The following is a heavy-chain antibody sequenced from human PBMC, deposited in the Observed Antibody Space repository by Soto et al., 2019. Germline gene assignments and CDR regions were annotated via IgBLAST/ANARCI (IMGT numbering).Heavy chain of an antibody. CDR1: GFTFSTSA. CDR2: ISDSGGRT. J-gene: IGHJ5*02. CDR3: AKSLDINWKNWFDP. V-gene: IGHV3-23*01. D-gene: IGHD1-1*01. Sequence: QLLESGGGLAQPGGSLTLSCAASGFTFSTSAMNWVRQAPGNGLEWVSLISDSGGRTHYADSVKGRFTISRDNSKNTLYLQMNSLRAEDTAVYYCAKSLDINWKNWFDPWGQGTLVTVSS.